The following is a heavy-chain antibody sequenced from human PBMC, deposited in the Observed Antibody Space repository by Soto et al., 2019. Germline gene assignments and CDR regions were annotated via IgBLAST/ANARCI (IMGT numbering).Heavy chain of an antibody. D-gene: IGHD3-3*01. CDR3: ARLGFFEWLETHHYYGMDV. CDR2: IDPSHSYT. J-gene: IGHJ6*02. CDR1: GYSFTSYW. Sequence: LGESLKISCKGSGYSFTSYWISWVRQMPGKGLEWIGRIDPSHSYTNYSPSFQGHVTISADEAISTAYLQWSGLKASDTAMYYCARLGFFEWLETHHYYGMDVWGRGTTVTVSS. V-gene: IGHV5-10-1*01.